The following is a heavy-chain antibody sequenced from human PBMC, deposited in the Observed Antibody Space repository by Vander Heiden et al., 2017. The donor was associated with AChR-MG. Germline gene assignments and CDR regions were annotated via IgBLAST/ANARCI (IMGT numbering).Heavy chain of an antibody. CDR1: GFNFRSYG. Sequence: EVQLVESGGGLVQPGGSLRLSCAAPGFNFRSYGMNWVRQAPGKGLEWVSYISSSSSTIYYEDSVKGRFTISRDNAKNSLYLQMNSLRAEDTAVYYCARPRVVPAAMLLDAFDIWGQGTMVTVSS. CDR3: ARPRVVPAAMLLDAFDI. D-gene: IGHD2-2*01. V-gene: IGHV3-48*01. J-gene: IGHJ3*02. CDR2: ISSSSSTI.